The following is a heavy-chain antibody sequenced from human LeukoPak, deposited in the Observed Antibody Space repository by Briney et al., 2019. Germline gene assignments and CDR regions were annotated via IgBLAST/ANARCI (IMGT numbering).Heavy chain of an antibody. CDR1: GFTFINYY. J-gene: IGHJ4*02. D-gene: IGHD4/OR15-4a*01. V-gene: IGHV1-46*01. CDR2: INLSGGST. Sequence: GASVKVSCKASGFTFINYYMHWVQQAPGQGLEWLGIINLSGGSTHYPQKFQDRVTMTRDTSTSTVYMELSSLRSEDTAVYYCARDLDYGEKSEDYWGQGTLVTVSS. CDR3: ARDLDYGEKSEDY.